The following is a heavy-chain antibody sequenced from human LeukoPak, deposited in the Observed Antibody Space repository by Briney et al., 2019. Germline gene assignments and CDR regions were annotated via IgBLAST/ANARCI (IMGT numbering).Heavy chain of an antibody. J-gene: IGHJ2*01. Sequence: GGSLRLSCAASGFTFSSYAMSWVRQAPGKGLEWVSAISGSGGSTYYADSVKGRFTISRDNSKNTLYLQMNSLRAEDTAVYYCAKDRRGYSGYDTPYWYFDLWGRGTLVTVSS. CDR1: GFTFSSYA. D-gene: IGHD5-12*01. CDR2: ISGSGGST. V-gene: IGHV3-23*01. CDR3: AKDRRGYSGYDTPYWYFDL.